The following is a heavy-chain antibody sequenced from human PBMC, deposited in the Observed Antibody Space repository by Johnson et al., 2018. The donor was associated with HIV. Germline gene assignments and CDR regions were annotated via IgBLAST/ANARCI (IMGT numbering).Heavy chain of an antibody. D-gene: IGHD3-10*01. CDR2: IKRTTGGGTT. Sequence: VQLVESGGGLVKPGGSLRLSCAASGITFSNAWLSWVRQAPGKGLEWVGRIKRTTGGGTTDYAAPVKGRFTISSYYSKNTLYLQMNSLRMEDTAVYYCAKSTQASILRESGPYGAFDMWGQGTMVTVSS. V-gene: IGHV3-15*05. J-gene: IGHJ3*02. CDR3: AKSTQASILRESGPYGAFDM. CDR1: GITFSNAW.